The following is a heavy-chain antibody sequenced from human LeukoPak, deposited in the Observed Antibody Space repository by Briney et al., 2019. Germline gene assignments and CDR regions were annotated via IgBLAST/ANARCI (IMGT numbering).Heavy chain of an antibody. D-gene: IGHD3-10*01. J-gene: IGHJ6*03. Sequence: SQTLSLTCALSGDSFSSNSAAWNWIRQSPSRGLEWLGRTYYRSKWYNDYAVSVKSRITINPDTSKNQFSLQLNSVTPEDTAVYYCARGFYGSGSYSPPYYMDVWGKGTTVTISS. V-gene: IGHV6-1*01. CDR3: ARGFYGSGSYSPPYYMDV. CDR1: GDSFSSNSAA. CDR2: TYYRSKWYN.